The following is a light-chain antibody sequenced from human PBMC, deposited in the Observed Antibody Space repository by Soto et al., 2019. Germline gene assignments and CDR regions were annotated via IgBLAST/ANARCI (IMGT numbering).Light chain of an antibody. CDR3: QQRSNWHSIT. CDR1: QSVSSY. J-gene: IGKJ5*01. CDR2: DAS. V-gene: IGKV3D-11*02. Sequence: SPATLSLSPGERATLSCRASQSVSSYLAWYQQKPGQAPRLLIYDASNRATGIPARFSGSGPGTDFTLTISSLGPEDFAVFYCQQRSNWHSITFGQGTRLEIK.